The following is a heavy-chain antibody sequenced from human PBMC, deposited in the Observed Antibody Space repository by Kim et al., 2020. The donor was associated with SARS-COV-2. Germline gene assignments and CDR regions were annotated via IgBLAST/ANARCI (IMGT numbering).Heavy chain of an antibody. V-gene: IGHV1-2*02. J-gene: IGHJ5*02. D-gene: IGHD1-26*01. CDR3: ARTYSGSSYWFDP. Sequence: AREFEDRVTMTGDTSISTAYMELSRLRSDDTAVYYCARTYSGSSYWFDPWGQGTLVTVSS.